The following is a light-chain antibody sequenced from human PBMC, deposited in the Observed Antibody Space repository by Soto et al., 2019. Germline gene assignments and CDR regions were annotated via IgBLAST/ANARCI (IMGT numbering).Light chain of an antibody. CDR1: QGIRHY. V-gene: IGKV1-6*01. J-gene: IGKJ4*01. Sequence: AIPMTQSPSSLSASVGDSVTITCRASQGIRHYLGWYQQKPGKAPKLLIYAASSLQSGVPSRFSGSGSGTDFTLTISSLQPEDFATYYCLQDYNYPLPFGGGTKVEIK. CDR2: AAS. CDR3: LQDYNYPLP.